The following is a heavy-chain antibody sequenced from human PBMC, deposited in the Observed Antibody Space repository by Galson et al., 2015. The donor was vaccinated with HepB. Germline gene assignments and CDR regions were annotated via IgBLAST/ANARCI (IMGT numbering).Heavy chain of an antibody. CDR3: ARDDWMGAPGY. CDR1: GGTFSPHT. J-gene: IGHJ4*02. Sequence: SVKVSCKASGGTFSPHTINWLRQAPGQGLEWMGGIIPIFSTTNYLQKFQGRVTITADKSTSTAYMELNSLTSEDTAVYYCARDDWMGAPGYWGQGTLVTVSS. CDR2: IIPIFSTT. V-gene: IGHV1-69*06. D-gene: IGHD1-26*01.